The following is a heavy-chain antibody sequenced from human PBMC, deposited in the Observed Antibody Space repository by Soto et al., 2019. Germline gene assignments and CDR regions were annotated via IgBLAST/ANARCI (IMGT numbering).Heavy chain of an antibody. V-gene: IGHV2-5*02. CDR3: AHIDGGGYPPQAFDI. D-gene: IGHD5-12*01. J-gene: IGHJ3*02. CDR2: IYWDDDK. CDR1: GFSLSTSGVG. Sequence: QITLKESGPTLVKPTQTLTLTCTFSGFSLSTSGVGVGWIRQPPGKALEWLALIYWDDDKRYSPSLKSRLTITKDTSKNQVVLTMTNMDPVDTATYYCAHIDGGGYPPQAFDIWGQGTMVTVSS.